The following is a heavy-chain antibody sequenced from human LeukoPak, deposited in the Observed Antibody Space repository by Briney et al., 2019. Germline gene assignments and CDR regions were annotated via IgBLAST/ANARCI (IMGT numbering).Heavy chain of an antibody. CDR3: ATGNRHDCGDYFDY. D-gene: IGHD4-17*01. CDR1: GFTVSSNY. J-gene: IGHJ4*02. V-gene: IGHV3-53*01. CDR2: IYSGGST. Sequence: GGSLRLSCAASGFTVSSNYMSWVRQAPGKGLEWVSVIYSGGSTYYADSVKGRFTISRDNSKNTLYLQMNSLRAEDTAVYYCATGNRHDCGDYFDYWGQGTLVTVSS.